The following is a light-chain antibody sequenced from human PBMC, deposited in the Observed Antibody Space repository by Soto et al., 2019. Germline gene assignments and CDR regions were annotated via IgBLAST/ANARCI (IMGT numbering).Light chain of an antibody. Sequence: EIVLTQSPGTLSLSPGEIATLSCRASQSVSSSYLAWYQQKPGQAPRLLIDGASSMATGIPDRFSGSGSGTDFPLTISRLEPDDFAVYYCQQYGSSPTTFGQGTKLEIK. CDR1: QSVSSSY. V-gene: IGKV3-20*01. CDR3: QQYGSSPTT. CDR2: GAS. J-gene: IGKJ2*01.